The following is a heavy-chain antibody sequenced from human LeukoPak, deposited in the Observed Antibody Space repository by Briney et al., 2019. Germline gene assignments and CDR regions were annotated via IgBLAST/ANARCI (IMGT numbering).Heavy chain of an antibody. CDR1: GGSISSYY. CDR3: ARAIYYYDSSGYYYWIDY. J-gene: IGHJ4*02. CDR2: IYYSGST. Sequence: SETLSLICTVSGGSISSYYWSWIRQPPGKGLEWIGYIYYSGSTNYNPSLKSRVTISVDTSKNQFSLKLSSVTAADTAVYYCARAIYYYDSSGYYYWIDYWGQGTLVTVSS. V-gene: IGHV4-59*01. D-gene: IGHD3-22*01.